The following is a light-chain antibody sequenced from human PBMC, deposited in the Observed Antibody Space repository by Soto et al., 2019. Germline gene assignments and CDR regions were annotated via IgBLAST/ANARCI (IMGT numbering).Light chain of an antibody. CDR3: SSYAGSNWYV. J-gene: IGLJ1*01. Sequence: SALTEPPSASGSPVHAVTISCTGTNSDVGGYNYVSWYQQYPGKAPKLIIYEVNERPSGVPDRFSGSKSGNTASLTVSGLQTADEADYYCSSYAGSNWYVFGTGTKVTVL. CDR2: EVN. CDR1: NSDVGGYNY. V-gene: IGLV2-8*01.